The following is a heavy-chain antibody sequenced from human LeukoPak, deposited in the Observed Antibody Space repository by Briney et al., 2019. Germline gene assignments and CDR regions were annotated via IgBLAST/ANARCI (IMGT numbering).Heavy chain of an antibody. J-gene: IGHJ5*02. V-gene: IGHV4-4*07. Sequence: SETLSLTCSVSGGSIANYYWSWIRQPAGKGLEWIGRIYGGGSPNYNPSLKGRLTLSVDTSRNRISLTLSSVTAADTAIYFCARGSTNAWRGGYFDPWGQGILVTVAS. D-gene: IGHD2-8*01. CDR1: GGSIANYY. CDR3: ARGSTNAWRGGYFDP. CDR2: IYGGGSP.